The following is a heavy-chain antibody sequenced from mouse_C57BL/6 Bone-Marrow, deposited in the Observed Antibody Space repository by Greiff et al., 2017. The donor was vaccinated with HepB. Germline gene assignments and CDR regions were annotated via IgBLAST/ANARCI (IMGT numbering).Heavy chain of an antibody. Sequence: VQLQQSGPGLVQPSQSLSITCTVSGFSLTSYGVHWVRQSPGKGLEWLGVIWRGGSTDYNAAFMSRLGITKDNSKIQVFLKMNSLQAADTAIYYSAKESSYWYFDVWGTGTTVTVSS. J-gene: IGHJ1*03. CDR2: IWRGGST. CDR3: AKESSYWYFDV. CDR1: GFSLTSYG. V-gene: IGHV2-5*01. D-gene: IGHD1-3*01.